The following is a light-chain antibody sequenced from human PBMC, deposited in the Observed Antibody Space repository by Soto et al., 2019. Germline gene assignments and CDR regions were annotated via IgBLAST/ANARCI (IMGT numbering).Light chain of an antibody. CDR1: QSVLDSPDNKNY. CDR2: WAS. J-gene: IGKJ4*01. CDR3: QRYDSFPLS. V-gene: IGKV4-1*01. Sequence: IVMTQSPESLAVSLGERTTINCRSSQSVLDSPDNKNYLAWYQRKPGQPPKLLNYWASTRESGVPDRFSGSGSRTDCTLTISGLQAEDVAVYYCQRYDSFPLSFGGGTKVEIK.